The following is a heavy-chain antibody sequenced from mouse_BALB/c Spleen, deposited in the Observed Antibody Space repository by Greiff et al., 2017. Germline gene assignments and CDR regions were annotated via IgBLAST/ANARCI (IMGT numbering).Heavy chain of an antibody. D-gene: IGHD1-1*01. CDR2: IDPANGTT. V-gene: IGHV14-3*02. J-gene: IGHJ3*01. Sequence: VQLQQSGAELVKPGASVTLSCTASGFNIKDTYMHWVKQRPEQGLEWIGRIDPANGTTKYDPKFQGKATITADTSSNTADLQLSSRTSEDTAVYYCAGGYYGNRKAYWGQGTLVTVSA. CDR3: AGGYYGNRKAY. CDR1: GFNIKDTY.